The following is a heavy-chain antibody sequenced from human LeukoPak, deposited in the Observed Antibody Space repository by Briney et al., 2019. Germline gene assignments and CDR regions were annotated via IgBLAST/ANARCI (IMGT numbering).Heavy chain of an antibody. CDR2: ISGSGGST. D-gene: IGHD3-10*01. CDR1: GFTFSSYA. J-gene: IGHJ4*02. Sequence: GGSLRLSCAASGFTFSSYAMSWVRQAPGKGLEWVSAISGSGGSTYYADSVKGRFTISRDNSKNALYLQMNSLRAEDTATYYCSEGITLVRGFTDFDYWGQGTLVTVSS. CDR3: SEGITLVRGFTDFDY. V-gene: IGHV3-23*01.